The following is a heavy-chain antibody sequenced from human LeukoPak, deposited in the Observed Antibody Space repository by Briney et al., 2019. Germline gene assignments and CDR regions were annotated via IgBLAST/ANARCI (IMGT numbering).Heavy chain of an antibody. D-gene: IGHD3-3*01. CDR2: ISAYNGNT. CDR3: ARGGRYDFWSGPPKTY. J-gene: IGHJ4*02. Sequence: ASVKVSCKASGYTFTSYGISWVRQAPGQGLEWMGWISAYNGNTNYAQKLQGRVTMTTDTSPSTVYMELRSLRSDGTAVYYCARGGRYDFWSGPPKTYWGQGTLVTVSS. V-gene: IGHV1-18*01. CDR1: GYTFTSYG.